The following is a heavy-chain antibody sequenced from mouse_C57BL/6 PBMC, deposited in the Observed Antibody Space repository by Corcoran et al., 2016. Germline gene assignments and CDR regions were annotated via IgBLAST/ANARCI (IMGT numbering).Heavy chain of an antibody. V-gene: IGHV1-26*01. J-gene: IGHJ2*01. CDR3: ARYDYGSGGYFDY. CDR1: GYTFTDYY. CDR2: INPNNGGT. Sequence: EVQLQQSGPELVKPGASVKISCKASGYTFTDYYMNWVKQSHGKSLEWIGDINPNNGGTSYNQKFKGKATLTVDKSSSTAYMELRSLTSEDSAVYYCARYDYGSGGYFDYWGQGTTLTVSS. D-gene: IGHD1-1*01.